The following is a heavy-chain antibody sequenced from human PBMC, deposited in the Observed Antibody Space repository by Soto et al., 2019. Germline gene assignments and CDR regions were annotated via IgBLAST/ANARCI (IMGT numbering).Heavy chain of an antibody. CDR2: INHLGSI. CDR3: ARGGISHWAYFYYMDV. J-gene: IGHJ6*03. D-gene: IGHD2-21*01. V-gene: IGHV4-34*01. Sequence: SETLSLTCVVSGGSLSDYFWSWIRQPPGMALEWIGEINHLGSINYNPSLKSRVTMSVDTSKNQFSLTLNSVTAADAATYYCARGGISHWAYFYYMDVWDRGTTVTVSS. CDR1: GGSLSDYF.